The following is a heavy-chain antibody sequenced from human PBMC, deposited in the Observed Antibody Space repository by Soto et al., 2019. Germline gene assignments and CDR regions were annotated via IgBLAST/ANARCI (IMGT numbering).Heavy chain of an antibody. CDR3: ARGLEVVLVPAAIAFWFDP. V-gene: IGHV4-31*03. Sequence: SETLSLTCTVSGGSISSGGYYWSWIRQHPGKGLEWIGYIYYSGSTYYNPSLKSRVTIPVDTSKNQFSLKLSSVTAADTAVYYCARGLEVVLVPAAIAFWFDPWGQGTLVTVSS. D-gene: IGHD2-2*01. J-gene: IGHJ5*02. CDR2: IYYSGST. CDR1: GGSISSGGYY.